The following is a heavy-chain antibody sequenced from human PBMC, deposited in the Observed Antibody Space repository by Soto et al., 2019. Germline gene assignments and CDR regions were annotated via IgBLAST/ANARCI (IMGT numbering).Heavy chain of an antibody. D-gene: IGHD3-3*01. V-gene: IGHV1-58*01. J-gene: IGHJ4*02. CDR1: GFTLTSAD. CDR3: AADWSNRPFDF. CDR2: IGGGSGST. Sequence: QMQLVQSGPEVKKPGTSVKVSCKASGFTLTSADVQWVRQTHGQRLEWLGWIGGGSGSTNYAQKFQGRLAITRDKSTSTVYMELSSLRSEDTAVYYCAADWSNRPFDFWGQGTLVTVSS.